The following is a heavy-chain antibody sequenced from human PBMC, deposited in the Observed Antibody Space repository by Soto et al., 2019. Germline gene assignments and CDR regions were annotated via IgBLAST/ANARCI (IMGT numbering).Heavy chain of an antibody. D-gene: IGHD1-1*01. CDR2: VYYNGSA. V-gene: IGHV4-59*01. CDR3: ARSVAVPGAHIDY. CDR1: GGSISGSY. J-gene: IGHJ4*02. Sequence: SETLSLTCSVSGGSISGSYWRLIRQSPGKGLECLCYVYYNGSANYSPSLRSRVSISVDTSKNEFSLRLSSLTAADTAVYFCARSVAVPGAHIDYWGQGTQVNVSS.